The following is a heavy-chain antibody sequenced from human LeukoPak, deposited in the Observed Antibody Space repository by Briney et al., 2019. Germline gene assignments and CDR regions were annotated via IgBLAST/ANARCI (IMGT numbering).Heavy chain of an antibody. CDR1: GFTFNTYG. CDR2: ISYDGSNK. Sequence: GRSLRLSCAASGFTFNTYGMYWVRQAPGKGLEWVAVISYDGSNKYYADSVKGRFTISRDNSENTLYLQMNSLRAEDTAVYYCARESGQWLAGGFDYWGQGTLVTVSS. V-gene: IGHV3-30*03. D-gene: IGHD6-19*01. CDR3: ARESGQWLAGGFDY. J-gene: IGHJ4*02.